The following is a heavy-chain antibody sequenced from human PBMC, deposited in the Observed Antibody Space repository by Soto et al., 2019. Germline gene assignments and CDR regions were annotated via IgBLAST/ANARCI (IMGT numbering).Heavy chain of an antibody. J-gene: IGHJ4*02. Sequence: PSQTLSLTCAISGDSVSSNSAAWNWIRQSPSRGLEWLGRTYYRSKWYNDYAVSVKSRITISPDTSKNQFSLQLNSVTPEDTAVYYCAREGEIAAAGRGKFDYWGQGTLVTVSS. V-gene: IGHV6-1*01. CDR3: AREGEIAAAGRGKFDY. CDR1: GDSVSSNSAA. CDR2: TYYRSKWYN. D-gene: IGHD6-13*01.